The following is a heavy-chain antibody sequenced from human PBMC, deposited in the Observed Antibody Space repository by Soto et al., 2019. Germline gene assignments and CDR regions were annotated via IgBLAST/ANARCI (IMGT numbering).Heavy chain of an antibody. J-gene: IGHJ4*02. V-gene: IGHV4-39*01. CDR3: ARHFVAVVIKGWGY. CDR1: GGCIARSNYY. CDR2: IYYNGNT. Sequence: SETLSLTRHVSGGCIARSNYYWDWLRQPPGKGLEWIGRIYYNGNTYYNPSLKSRVTMSVDTSKNQFSLKLISVTAADTAVYYCARHFVAVVIKGWGYWGQGTLVTVPS. D-gene: IGHD3-22*01.